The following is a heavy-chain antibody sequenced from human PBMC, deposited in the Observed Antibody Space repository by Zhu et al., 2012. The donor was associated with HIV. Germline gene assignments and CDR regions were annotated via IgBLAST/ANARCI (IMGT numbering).Heavy chain of an antibody. CDR1: EDLFGDEIIY. D-gene: IGHD2-2*02. V-gene: IGHV1-2*02. CDR3: ARQKFESRYTGGQGWYFDL. CDR2: IRPKTGAR. J-gene: IGHJ2*01. Sequence: QVQLVQSGSGVKKSEASVRVSCRASEDLFGDEIIYDDEVIHWLRQVPGQRPEWMGWIRPKTGARNQARQFQPRISLTRDRDLFTAHMDIRGLTQGDTATYFCARQKFESRYTGGQGWYFDLWGRGTL.